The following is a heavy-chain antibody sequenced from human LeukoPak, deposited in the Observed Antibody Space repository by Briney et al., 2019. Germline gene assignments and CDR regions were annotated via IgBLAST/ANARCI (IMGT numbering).Heavy chain of an antibody. J-gene: IGHJ3*02. V-gene: IGHV3-21*01. CDR3: AKKMDDAFDI. CDR1: GFTFSSYS. Sequence: GSLRLSCAASGFTFSSYSMNWVRQAPGKGLEWVAFISSSSAYISYADSVKGRFTISRDNAKNSLYLQMNNLRAEDTAVYYCAKKMDDAFDIWGQGTMVTVSS. CDR2: ISSSSAYI. D-gene: IGHD5-24*01.